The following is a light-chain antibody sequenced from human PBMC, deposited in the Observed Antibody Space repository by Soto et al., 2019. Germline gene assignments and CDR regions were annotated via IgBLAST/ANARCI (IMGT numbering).Light chain of an antibody. CDR2: EVT. V-gene: IGLV2-14*01. Sequence: QSALTQPASVSGSPGQTITISCAGTKFDIGRYNYVSWYQQYPGKAPKLMIYEVTHRPSGVSNRFSGSKSGNTASLTISGLQAEDEANYYCSSYRSTSVYVFGTGTKLTVL. CDR3: SSYRSTSVYV. J-gene: IGLJ1*01. CDR1: KFDIGRYNY.